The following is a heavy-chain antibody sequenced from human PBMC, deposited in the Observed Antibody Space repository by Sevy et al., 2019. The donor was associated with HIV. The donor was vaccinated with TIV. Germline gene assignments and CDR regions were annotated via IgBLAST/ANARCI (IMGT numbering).Heavy chain of an antibody. CDR1: GFTFSSYS. J-gene: IGHJ4*02. CDR3: ASDDSSSWYYFDY. D-gene: IGHD6-13*01. Sequence: GGSLRLSCAASGFTFSSYSMNWVLQAPGKGLEWVSYISSSSSTIYYADSVKGRFTISRDNAKNSLYLQMNSLRDEDTAVYYCASDDSSSWYYFDYWGQGTLVTVSS. V-gene: IGHV3-48*02. CDR2: ISSSSSTI.